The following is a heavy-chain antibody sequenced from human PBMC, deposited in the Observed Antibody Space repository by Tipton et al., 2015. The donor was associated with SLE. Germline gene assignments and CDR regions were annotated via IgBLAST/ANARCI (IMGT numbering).Heavy chain of an antibody. Sequence: SLRLSCAASGFTFTNSWMHWVRQAPGKGLVWVSRISDGSSTTYADSVQGRFTISRDNAKNTVYLQMNSLRAEDTAVYYCAREGSSYFDYWGQGTLVTVSS. CDR2: ISDGSST. D-gene: IGHD6-6*01. CDR1: GFTFTNSW. V-gene: IGHV3-74*03. CDR3: AREGSSYFDY. J-gene: IGHJ4*02.